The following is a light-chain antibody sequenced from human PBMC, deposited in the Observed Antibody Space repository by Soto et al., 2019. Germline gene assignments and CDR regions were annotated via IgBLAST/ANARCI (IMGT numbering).Light chain of an antibody. CDR1: QSVSIRH. V-gene: IGKV3-20*01. J-gene: IGKJ1*01. CDR3: QQYGTSWT. Sequence: IVLTQSPGTLSLSPGEGATLSCRTSQSVSIRHLAWYQQRPGQAPRLLIYATSDRATGTPDRFSGSGSGTDFTLTITSLEPEDVAVYYCQQYGTSWTFGQGTKVEI. CDR2: ATS.